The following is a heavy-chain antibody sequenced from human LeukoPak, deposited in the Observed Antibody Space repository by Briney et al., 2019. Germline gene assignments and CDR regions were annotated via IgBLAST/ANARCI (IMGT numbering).Heavy chain of an antibody. CDR3: VREGEGPLSKDFDC. D-gene: IGHD2/OR15-2a*01. CDR2: IGPHSTFT. V-gene: IGHV1-2*02. CDR1: GFTFTDHY. J-gene: IGHJ4*02. Sequence: ASMKVSCKSSGFTFTDHYIHWVRQGPGQGLEWMGYIGPHSTFTSSPQEFQGRVTMTRDASMSTAYMELTRLTSDDTAVYYCVREGEGPLSKDFDCWGQGTLVTVSS.